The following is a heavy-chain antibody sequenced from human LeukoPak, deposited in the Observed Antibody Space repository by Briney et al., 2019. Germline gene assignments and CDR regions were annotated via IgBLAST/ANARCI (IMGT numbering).Heavy chain of an antibody. CDR2: INPNSGGT. D-gene: IGHD1-1*01. V-gene: IGHV1-2*02. CDR1: KYTFTGYY. CDR3: ARSQLERQKHDY. J-gene: IGHJ4*02. Sequence: ASVKVSCKASKYTFTGYYMHWVRQAPGQGLEWMGWINPNSGGTNYAQKFQGRVTMTRDTSISTAYMELSRLRSDDTAVYYCARSQLERQKHDYWGQGTLVTVSS.